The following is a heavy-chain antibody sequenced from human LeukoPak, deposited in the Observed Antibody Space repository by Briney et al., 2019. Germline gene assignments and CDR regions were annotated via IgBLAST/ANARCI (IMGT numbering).Heavy chain of an antibody. D-gene: IGHD4-17*01. Sequence: ASVKVSCKASGGTFSSYAISWVRQTPGQGLEWLGWISTQTGNTDFAQKVQGRLTLTTDRSTNTAYMELRSLTSDDTAVYYCARGAYGDKWGQGTMVTVSS. CDR1: GGTFSSYA. V-gene: IGHV1-18*01. J-gene: IGHJ4*02. CDR3: ARGAYGDK. CDR2: ISTQTGNT.